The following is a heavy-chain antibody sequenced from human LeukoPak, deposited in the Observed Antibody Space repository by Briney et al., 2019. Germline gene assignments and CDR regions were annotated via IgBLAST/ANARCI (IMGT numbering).Heavy chain of an antibody. CDR2: INHSGST. D-gene: IGHD3-10*01. V-gene: IGHV4-34*01. CDR1: GGSFSGYY. Sequence: PSETLSLTCAVSGGSFSGYYWSWIRQPPGKGLEWIGEINHSGSTNYNPSLKSRVTISVDTSKNQFSLKLSSVTAADTAVYYCARGLWFGEFYPGYRGQGTLVTVSS. CDR3: ARGLWFGEFYPGY. J-gene: IGHJ4*02.